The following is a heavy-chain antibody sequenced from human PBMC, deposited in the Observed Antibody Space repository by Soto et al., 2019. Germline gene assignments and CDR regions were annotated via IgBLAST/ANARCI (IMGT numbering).Heavy chain of an antibody. V-gene: IGHV4-59*01. CDR3: ARARWELLWFDY. CDR1: GGSISNYY. D-gene: IGHD2-15*01. CDR2: ISYRGST. Sequence: QVQLQESGPGLVKPSETLSLTCTVSGGSISNYYWGWIRQPPGKGLVWIGYISYRGSTNYNPSLKSRVTISVDTSKNQFSLKLTSVTAADTAVYYCARARWELLWFDYWGQGTLVPVSS. J-gene: IGHJ4*02.